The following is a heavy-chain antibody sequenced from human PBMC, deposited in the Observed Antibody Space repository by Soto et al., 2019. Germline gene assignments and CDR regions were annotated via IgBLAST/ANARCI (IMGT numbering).Heavy chain of an antibody. V-gene: IGHV1-2*04. CDR1: GYTFTGYY. CDR2: INPNSGGT. CDR3: ARLQGLRASFGSDAFDI. Sequence: GASVKVSCKASGYTFTGYYIHWVRQAPGQGLEWMGWINPNSGGTNYAQKFQGWVTMTRDTSISTAYMELSRLRSDDTAVYYCARLQGLRASFGSDAFDIWGQGTMVTVSS. J-gene: IGHJ3*02. D-gene: IGHD6-25*01.